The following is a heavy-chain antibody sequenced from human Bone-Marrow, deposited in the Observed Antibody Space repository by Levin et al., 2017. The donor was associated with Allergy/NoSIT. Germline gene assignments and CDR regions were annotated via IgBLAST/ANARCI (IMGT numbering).Heavy chain of an antibody. D-gene: IGHD6-19*01. CDR1: GFTFSSYA. V-gene: IGHV3-23*01. J-gene: IGHJ4*02. Sequence: GESLKISCAASGFTFSSYAMSWVRQAPGKGLEWVSAISGSGGSTYYADSVKGRFTISRDNSKNTLYLQMNSLRAEDTAVYYCAKVSGSEWLAYFDYWGQGTLVTVSS. CDR2: ISGSGGST. CDR3: AKVSGSEWLAYFDY.